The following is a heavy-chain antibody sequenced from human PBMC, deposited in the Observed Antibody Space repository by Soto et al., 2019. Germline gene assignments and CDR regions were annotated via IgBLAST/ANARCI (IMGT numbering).Heavy chain of an antibody. CDR2: ISWNSGSI. D-gene: IGHD3-10*01. CDR3: AKSAHSGSYYNLWNWFDP. CDR1: GFTFDDYA. Sequence: DVQLVESGGGLVQPGRSLRLSCATSGFTFDDYAVHWVRQAPGKGLEWISGISWNSGSIAYADSVKGRFTISRDNAKNSLYLQMNSLRAEDTALYYCAKSAHSGSYYNLWNWFDPWGQGTLVTVSS. V-gene: IGHV3-9*01. J-gene: IGHJ5*02.